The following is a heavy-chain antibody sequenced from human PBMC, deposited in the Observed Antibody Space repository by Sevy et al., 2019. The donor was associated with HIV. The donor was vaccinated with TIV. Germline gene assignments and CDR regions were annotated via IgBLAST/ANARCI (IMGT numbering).Heavy chain of an antibody. CDR2: INTKIGIP. V-gene: IGHV7-4-1*02. J-gene: IGHJ3*02. D-gene: IGHD3-16*01. CDR1: GYTFSNNV. Sequence: ASVKVSCKASGYTFSNNVINWVRQAPGHGLEWMGWINTKIGIPTYAQGFTGRFVFSLDTSVSTAYLQISSLRAEDSAIYYCTDSQLAGDDAFDIWGQGTQVTVSS. CDR3: TDSQLAGDDAFDI.